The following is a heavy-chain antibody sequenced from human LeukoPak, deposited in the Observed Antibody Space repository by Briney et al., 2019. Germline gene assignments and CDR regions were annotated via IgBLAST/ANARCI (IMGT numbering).Heavy chain of an antibody. Sequence: SETLSLTCTVSGGSISSYYWSWIRQPPGKGLEWIGSIYYSGSTYYNPSLKSRVTISVDTSKNQFSLKLSSVTAADTAVYYCAREAELELLPNWFDPWGQGTLVTVSS. CDR3: AREAELELLPNWFDP. V-gene: IGHV4-59*12. J-gene: IGHJ5*02. CDR2: IYYSGST. CDR1: GGSISSYY. D-gene: IGHD1-7*01.